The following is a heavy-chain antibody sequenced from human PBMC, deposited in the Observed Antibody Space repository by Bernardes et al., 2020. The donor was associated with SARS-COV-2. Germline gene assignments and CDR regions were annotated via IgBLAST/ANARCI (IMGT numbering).Heavy chain of an antibody. V-gene: IGHV3-23*01. CDR3: AKDREMATIKWDPKWDSKGQADI. CDR2: ISGSGGST. Sequence: GGSLSLSCAASGFTFSSYAMSWVRQAPGKGLEWVSAISGSGGSTYYADSVKGRFTISRDNSKNTLYLQMNSLRAEDTAVYYCAKDREMATIKWDPKWDSKGQADIWGQGTMVTVSS. J-gene: IGHJ3*02. D-gene: IGHD5-12*01. CDR1: GFTFSSYA.